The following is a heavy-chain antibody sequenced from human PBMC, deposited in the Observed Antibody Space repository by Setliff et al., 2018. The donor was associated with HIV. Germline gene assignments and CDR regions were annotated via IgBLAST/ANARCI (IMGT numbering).Heavy chain of an antibody. CDR3: ARDPSIAVAGAAV. Sequence: GASVKVSCKASGYMFTSYYMHWVRQAPGQGLEWMGIINPSGGSTSYAQKLQGRVTMTTDTSTSTAYMELSSLRSEDTAVYYCARDPSIAVAGAAVWGQGTAVTVSS. V-gene: IGHV1-46*01. J-gene: IGHJ6*02. CDR2: INPSGGST. CDR1: GYMFTSYY. D-gene: IGHD6-19*01.